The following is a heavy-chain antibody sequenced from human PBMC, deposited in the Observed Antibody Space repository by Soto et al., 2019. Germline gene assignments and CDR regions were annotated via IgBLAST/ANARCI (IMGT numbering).Heavy chain of an antibody. V-gene: IGHV4-4*07. D-gene: IGHD6-19*01. CDR2: TYTSGST. CDR1: GGSISSYY. Sequence: PSETLSLTCTVSGGSISSYYWSWIRQPAGKGLEWIGRTYTSGSTNYNPSLKSRVTMSVDTSKNQFSLKLSSVTAADTAVYYCARGWLVGRNYYYGMDVWGQGTTVTVSS. J-gene: IGHJ6*02. CDR3: ARGWLVGRNYYYGMDV.